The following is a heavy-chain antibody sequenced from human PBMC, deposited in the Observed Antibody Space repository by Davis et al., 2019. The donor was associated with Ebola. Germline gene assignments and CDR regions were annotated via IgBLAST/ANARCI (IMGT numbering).Heavy chain of an antibody. CDR2: IYYSGST. CDR3: ARALGQVDV. V-gene: IGHV4-61*08. J-gene: IGHJ6*04. CDR1: GGSISSGGYY. Sequence: PGGSLRLSCTVSGGSISSGGYYWSWIRQHPGKGLEWIGYIYYSGSTNYNPSLKSRVTISVDTSKNQFSLKLSSVTAADTAVYYCARALGQVDVWGKGTTVTVSS.